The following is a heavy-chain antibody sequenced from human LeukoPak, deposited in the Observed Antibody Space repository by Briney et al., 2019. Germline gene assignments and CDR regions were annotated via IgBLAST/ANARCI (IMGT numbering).Heavy chain of an antibody. V-gene: IGHV4-4*07. Sequence: PSETLSLTCTVSGVSISGYYWSWIRQPAGKGLEYIGRVSATGSTSFNPSLQSRVTMSVDTSNNQFPLKLSSVTAADTAVYYCAQVTVGGHLHFWGQGILVTVSS. D-gene: IGHD1-26*01. J-gene: IGHJ4*02. CDR1: GVSISGYY. CDR3: AQVTVGGHLHF. CDR2: VSATGST.